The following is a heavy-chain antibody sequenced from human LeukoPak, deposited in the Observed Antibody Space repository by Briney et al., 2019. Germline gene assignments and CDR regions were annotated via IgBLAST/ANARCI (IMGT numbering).Heavy chain of an antibody. CDR2: ISAYNGNT. J-gene: IGHJ4*02. Sequence: ASVKVSCKASGYTFTSYGISWVRQAPGQGLEWMGWISAYNGNTNYAQKFQGRVTMTTDTSTSTAYMELRSLRSDDTAVYYCARANYYDSSGYSFDYWGQGTLVTVSS. D-gene: IGHD3-22*01. CDR1: GYTFTSYG. CDR3: ARANYYDSSGYSFDY. V-gene: IGHV1-18*01.